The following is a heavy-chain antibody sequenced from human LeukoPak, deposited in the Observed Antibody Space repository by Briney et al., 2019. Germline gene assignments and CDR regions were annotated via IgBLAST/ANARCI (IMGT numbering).Heavy chain of an antibody. CDR2: ISANGSIT. J-gene: IGHJ4*02. D-gene: IGHD3-10*01. Sequence: GGTLRLSCVASGFTFSRHGMSWVRQSPGQGLEWVSGISANGSITFYARSVRGRFTISRDNPQNTVYLQMNSLRAEDSALYYCTRFGDYSEYWGQGTLVTVSS. CDR1: GFTFSRHG. CDR3: TRFGDYSEY. V-gene: IGHV3-23*01.